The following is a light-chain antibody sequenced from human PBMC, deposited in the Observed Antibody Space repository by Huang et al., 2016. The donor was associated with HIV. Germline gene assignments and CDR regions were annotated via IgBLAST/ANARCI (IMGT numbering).Light chain of an antibody. CDR1: QDTYNY. J-gene: IGKJ1*01. Sequence: DIQMTQSPSAMSESVGDRVNITCRATQDTYNYLAWSQQKPGKAPKLRIYGASSVQTWVPSRFSVSGSGTEFTLTINNLQPEDSATYYCLQHKNFHTPTFGQGTKVEI. V-gene: IGKV1-17*03. CDR3: LQHKNFHTPT. CDR2: GAS.